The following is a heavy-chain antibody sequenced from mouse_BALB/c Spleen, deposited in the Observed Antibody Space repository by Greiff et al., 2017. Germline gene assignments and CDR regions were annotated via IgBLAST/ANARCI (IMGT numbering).Heavy chain of an antibody. D-gene: IGHD1-2*01. CDR2: INPSNGDT. J-gene: IGHJ2*01. CDR1: GYTFTSYY. Sequence: QVQLKESGAELVKPGASVKLSCMASGYTFTSYYMYWVKQRPGQGLEWIGEINPSNGDTNFNEKFKSKATLTVDKSSSTAYMQLSSLTSEDSAVYYCTRKKLYYGYGDFDYWGQGTTLTVSS. CDR3: TRKKLYYGYGDFDY. V-gene: IGHV1S81*02.